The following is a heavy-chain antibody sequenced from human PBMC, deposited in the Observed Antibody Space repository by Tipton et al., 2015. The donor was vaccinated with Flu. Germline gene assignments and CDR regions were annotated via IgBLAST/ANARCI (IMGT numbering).Heavy chain of an antibody. J-gene: IGHJ5*02. CDR1: GGSFSGYY. V-gene: IGHV4-34*01. CDR3: ARDYDFWSGYYRSWFDP. D-gene: IGHD3-3*01. Sequence: TLSLTCAVYGGSFSGYYWSRIRQPPGKGLEWIGEINHSGSTNYNPSLKSRVTISVDTSKNQFSLKLSSVTAADTAVYYCARDYDFWSGYYRSWFDPWGQGTLVTVSS. CDR2: INHSGST.